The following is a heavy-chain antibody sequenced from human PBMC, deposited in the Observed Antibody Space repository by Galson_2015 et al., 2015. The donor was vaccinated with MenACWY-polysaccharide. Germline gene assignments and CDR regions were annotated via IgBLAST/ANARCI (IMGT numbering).Heavy chain of an antibody. Sequence: SLRLSCAASGIRFSGSGMHWVRQGPGKGLEWVSAISPGSQTTYYSDSVKGRFSISRDNSKDTLYLQMDSLRAEDTAVYYCVKGGWGDNWGQGTLVTVSS. CDR1: GIRFSGSG. J-gene: IGHJ4*02. D-gene: IGHD1-26*01. CDR3: VKGGWGDN. CDR2: ISPGSQTT. V-gene: IGHV3-23*01.